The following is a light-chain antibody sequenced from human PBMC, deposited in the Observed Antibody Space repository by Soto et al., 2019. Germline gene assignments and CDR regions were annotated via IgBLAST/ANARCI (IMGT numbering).Light chain of an antibody. CDR1: QSVSNN. CDR2: DAS. V-gene: IGKV3-15*01. Sequence: ILMTQSPATLSVSPGERATLSCRASQSVSNNLAWYQQKPGQAPRLLIYDASTRATGIPARFSGSGSGTEVTLTISGLQSEDFAVYYCQQYYSYPPSFTFGPGTKVDIK. CDR3: QQYYSYPPSFT. J-gene: IGKJ3*01.